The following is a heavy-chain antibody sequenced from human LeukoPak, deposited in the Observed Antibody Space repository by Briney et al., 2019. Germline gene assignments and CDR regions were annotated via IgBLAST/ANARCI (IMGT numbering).Heavy chain of an antibody. CDR1: GFSFSSYE. CDR3: AREGTGRYYYYYYMDV. V-gene: IGHV3-48*03. Sequence: GGSLRLSCAASGFSFSSYEMNWVRQAPGKGLEWVSYISSSGDTIYYADSVKGRFTISRDNAKNSLYLQMNSLRAEDTAVYYCAREGTGRYYYYYYMDVWGKGTTVTISS. CDR2: ISSSGDTI. D-gene: IGHD1-1*01. J-gene: IGHJ6*03.